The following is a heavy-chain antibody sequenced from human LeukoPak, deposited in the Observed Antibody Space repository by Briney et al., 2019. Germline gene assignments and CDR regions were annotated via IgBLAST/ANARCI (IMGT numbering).Heavy chain of an antibody. CDR1: GFTFSSYW. D-gene: IGHD1-26*01. CDR2: INTDGSST. Sequence: GGSLRLSCAASGFTFSSYWMHWVRQAPGKGLVWVSRINTDGSSTSYADSVKGRFTISRDNSKNTLYLQMNSLRAEDTAVYYCAKDRRAYSGSPRGAFDIWGQGTMVTVSS. V-gene: IGHV3-74*01. J-gene: IGHJ3*02. CDR3: AKDRRAYSGSPRGAFDI.